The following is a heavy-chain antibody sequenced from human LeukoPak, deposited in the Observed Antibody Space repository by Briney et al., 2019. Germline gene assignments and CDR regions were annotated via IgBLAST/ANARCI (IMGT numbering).Heavy chain of an antibody. J-gene: IGHJ4*02. D-gene: IGHD6-19*01. Sequence: GGSLRLSCAASGFVFKNFEMNWVRQAPGKGVEWVSHITGSGTSIFYAASVKGRFTISRDNAKNSLYLDMYSLSAEDTAVYYCATKVPGTSHFSNWGQGTRVTVSS. V-gene: IGHV3-48*03. CDR1: GFVFKNFE. CDR3: ATKVPGTSHFSN. CDR2: ITGSGTSI.